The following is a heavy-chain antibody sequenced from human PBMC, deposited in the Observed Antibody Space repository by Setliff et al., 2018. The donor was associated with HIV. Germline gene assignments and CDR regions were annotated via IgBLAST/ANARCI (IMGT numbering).Heavy chain of an antibody. J-gene: IGHJ5*02. Sequence: GGSLRLSCAASGLTLSNYEINWVRQAPGKGLEWVAAISYHGKAKYYADSVKGRFTVSRDNSKNTMFLQMNNLRAEDTAFYYCAKDYTPTFWEYNWFDLWGQGNLVTVSS. CDR3: AKDYTPTFWEYNWFDL. V-gene: IGHV3-30*18. D-gene: IGHD3-3*01. CDR2: ISYHGKAK. CDR1: GLTLSNYE.